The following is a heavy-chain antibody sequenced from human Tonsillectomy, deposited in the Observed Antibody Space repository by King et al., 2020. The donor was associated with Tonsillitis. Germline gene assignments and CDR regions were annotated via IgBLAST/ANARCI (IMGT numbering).Heavy chain of an antibody. CDR1: RGTFRRYA. CDR3: AREGLPAATSSSYFDY. V-gene: IGHV1-69*01. D-gene: IGHD2-2*01. Sequence: HVQLVQSGAEVKKPGSSVKVSCKASRGTFRRYAISWVRQAPGQGLEWMGGIIPIFGTANYAQKFQGRVTITADESTSTAYMELSSLRYEDTAVYYCAREGLPAATSSSYFDYWGQGTLVTVSS. J-gene: IGHJ4*02. CDR2: IIPIFGTA.